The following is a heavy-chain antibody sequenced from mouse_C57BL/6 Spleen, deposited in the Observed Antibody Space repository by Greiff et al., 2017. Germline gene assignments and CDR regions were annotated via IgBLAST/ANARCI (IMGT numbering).Heavy chain of an antibody. V-gene: IGHV10-1*01. CDR2: IRSKSNNYAT. Sequence: EVQRVESGGGLVQPKGSLKLSCAASGFSFNTYAMNWVRQAPGKGLEWVARIRSKSNNYATYYDDSVKDRFTISRDDSESMLFLQMNNLKTEVTAMYYCVRQDWGFAYWGRGTLVTVSA. J-gene: IGHJ3*01. CDR3: VRQDWGFAY. CDR1: GFSFNTYA. D-gene: IGHD4-1*01.